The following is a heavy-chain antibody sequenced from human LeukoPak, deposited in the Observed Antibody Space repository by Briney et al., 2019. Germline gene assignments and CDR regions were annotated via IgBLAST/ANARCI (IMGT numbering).Heavy chain of an antibody. CDR1: GFTFSSYE. V-gene: IGHV3-48*03. CDR3: ARGPYSSGIGWEDYYYYMDV. J-gene: IGHJ6*03. Sequence: GGSRRLSCAASGFTFSSYEMNWVRQAPGKGLEWVSYISSSGSTIYYADSVKGRFTISRDNAKNSLYLQMNSLRAEDTAVYYCARGPYSSGIGWEDYYYYMDVWGKGTTVTVSS. D-gene: IGHD6-19*01. CDR2: ISSSGSTI.